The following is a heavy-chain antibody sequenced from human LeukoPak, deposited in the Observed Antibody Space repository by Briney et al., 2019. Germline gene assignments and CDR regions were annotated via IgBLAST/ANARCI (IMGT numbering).Heavy chain of an antibody. J-gene: IGHJ4*02. Sequence: PGGSLRLSCAASGFTFSNYAVNWVRQAPGKGLEWVSSISSSSSYIYYADSVKGRFTISRDNAKNSLYLQMNSLRAEDTAVYYCARAGYNWNDEYYFDYWGQGTLVTVSS. V-gene: IGHV3-21*01. CDR2: ISSSSSYI. CDR3: ARAGYNWNDEYYFDY. D-gene: IGHD1-20*01. CDR1: GFTFSNYA.